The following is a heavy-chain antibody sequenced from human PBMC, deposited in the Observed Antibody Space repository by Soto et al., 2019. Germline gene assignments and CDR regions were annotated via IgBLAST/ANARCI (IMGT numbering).Heavy chain of an antibody. CDR2: ISAYNGNT. CDR3: ARGGYYDSSGSRNYYYYGMNV. V-gene: IGHV1-18*01. D-gene: IGHD3-22*01. Sequence: VKVSCKASGYTFTSYGISWVRQAPGQGLEWMGWISAYNGNTNYAQKLQGRVTMTTDTSTSTAYMELRSLRSDDTAVYYCARGGYYDSSGSRNYYYYGMNVWGQGTTVTVSS. J-gene: IGHJ6*02. CDR1: GYTFTSYG.